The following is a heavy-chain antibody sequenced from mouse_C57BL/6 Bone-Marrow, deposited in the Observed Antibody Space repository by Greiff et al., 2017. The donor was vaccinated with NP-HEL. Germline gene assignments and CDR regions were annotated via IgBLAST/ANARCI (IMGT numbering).Heavy chain of an antibody. CDR3: ARQYSNYLYYFDY. J-gene: IGHJ2*01. Sequence: EVKLVESGGGLLQPGGSLKLSCEASGFTFSASGMPWVRQAPRKGPGWVAFISNLAYSINYADTVTGRFTISRENAKNTLYLEMSSLRSEDTAMYYCARQYSNYLYYFDYWGQGTTLTVSS. CDR2: ISNLAYSI. CDR1: GFTFSASG. V-gene: IGHV5-15*01. D-gene: IGHD2-5*01.